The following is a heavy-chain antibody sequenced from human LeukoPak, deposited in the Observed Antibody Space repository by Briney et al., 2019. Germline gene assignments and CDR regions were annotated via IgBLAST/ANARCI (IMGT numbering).Heavy chain of an antibody. CDR1: GGSFSGYY. CDR3: ARVAPGDYDSSGYPEYYFDY. V-gene: IGHV4-34*12. Sequence: SETLSLTCAVYGGSFSGYYWSWIRQPPGKGLEWIGEIIHSGSTNYNPSLKSRVTISVDTSKNQFSLKLSSVTAADTAVYYCARVAPGDYDSSGYPEYYFDYWGQGTLVTVSS. D-gene: IGHD3-22*01. CDR2: IIHSGST. J-gene: IGHJ4*02.